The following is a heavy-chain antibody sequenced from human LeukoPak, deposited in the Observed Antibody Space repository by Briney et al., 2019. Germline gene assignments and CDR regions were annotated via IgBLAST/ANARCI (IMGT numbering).Heavy chain of an antibody. D-gene: IGHD3-3*01. Sequence: SQTLSLTCTVSGGSISSGGYYWSWIRQHPGKGLEWIGYIYYSGSTYYNPSLKSRVTISVDTSKNQFSLKLSSVTAADTAVYYCARVLRLLEWSHYYYYGMDVWGQGTTVTVSS. CDR2: IYYSGST. V-gene: IGHV4-31*03. J-gene: IGHJ6*02. CDR1: GGSISSGGYY. CDR3: ARVLRLLEWSHYYYYGMDV.